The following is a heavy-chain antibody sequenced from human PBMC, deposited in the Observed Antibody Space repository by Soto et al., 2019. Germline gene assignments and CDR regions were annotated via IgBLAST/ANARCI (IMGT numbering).Heavy chain of an antibody. CDR3: AKDIRNLLSTGWYGVSH. CDR2: SSGSGAGT. V-gene: IGHV3-23*01. J-gene: IGHJ4*02. Sequence: EVQLLESGGGLVQPGGSLRLSCAASGFTFSDYAMSWVRQAPGKGLEWVSGSSGSGAGTYYADSVKGRLTISRDNSKNTLYLQMTSPRAEDTAVYYCAKDIRNLLSTGWYGVSHWGQGNLVTVSS. D-gene: IGHD6-19*01. CDR1: GFTFSDYA.